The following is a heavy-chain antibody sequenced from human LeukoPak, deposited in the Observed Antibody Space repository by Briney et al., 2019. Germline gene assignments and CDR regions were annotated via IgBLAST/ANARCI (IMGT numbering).Heavy chain of an antibody. V-gene: IGHV3-30*02. CDR3: ARSIAVAGTGDYYYYYMDV. CDR1: GFIFSSYG. CDR2: IRYDGSNK. J-gene: IGHJ6*03. D-gene: IGHD6-19*01. Sequence: GGSLRLSCAASGFIFSSYGMHWVRQAPGKGLEWVAFIRYDGSNKYYADSVKGRFTISRDNSKNTLYLQMNSLRAEDTAVYYCARSIAVAGTGDYYYYYMDVWGKGTTVTVSS.